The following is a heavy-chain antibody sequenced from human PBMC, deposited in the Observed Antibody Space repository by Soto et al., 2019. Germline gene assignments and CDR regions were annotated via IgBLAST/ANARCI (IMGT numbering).Heavy chain of an antibody. V-gene: IGHV1-18*01. CDR1: GYTFSSYG. CDR3: ARGGYYDSSGSRNYHYYGMNV. Sequence: QVQLVQSGGEVKKPGASVKVSCKASGYTFSSYGINWVRQAPGQGLEWLGWISPYDGNTKYAQILQGRVSMTTDTSTKTAYREVRSRRADDTAVYYCARGGYYDSSGSRNYHYYGMNVWDQGTTVTVSS. D-gene: IGHD3-22*01. CDR2: ISPYDGNT. J-gene: IGHJ6*02.